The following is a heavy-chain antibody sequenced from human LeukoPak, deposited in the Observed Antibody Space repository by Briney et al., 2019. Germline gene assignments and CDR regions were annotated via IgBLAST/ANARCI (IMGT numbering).Heavy chain of an antibody. CDR2: IYYSGST. D-gene: IGHD2-2*01. CDR1: GGSISSTSYY. Sequence: SETLSLTCTVSGGSISSTSYYWGWIRQPPGKGLEWIGSIYYSGSTYYKPSLKSRVTISVDTSKNQFSPKLTSVTAADTAVYYCARQVRGYCSSTSCHTDYWGQGTLVTVSS. CDR3: ARQVRGYCSSTSCHTDY. V-gene: IGHV4-39*01. J-gene: IGHJ4*02.